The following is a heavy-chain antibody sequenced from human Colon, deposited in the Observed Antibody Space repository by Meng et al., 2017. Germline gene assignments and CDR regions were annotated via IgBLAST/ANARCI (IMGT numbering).Heavy chain of an antibody. J-gene: IGHJ4*02. D-gene: IGHD1-14*01. CDR3: ARDHGTGLDH. CDR1: GFTFRDYY. V-gene: IGHV3-11*01. CDR2: ISSSGKII. Sequence: VQGGGSGGGLVKPGGSLRLAWAAFGFTFRDYYMTWIRQAPGKGLEWVSHISSSGKIIDYADSVKGRFTISRDNANNSLYLQMDSLTADDTAVYYCARDHGTGLDHWGQGALVTVSS.